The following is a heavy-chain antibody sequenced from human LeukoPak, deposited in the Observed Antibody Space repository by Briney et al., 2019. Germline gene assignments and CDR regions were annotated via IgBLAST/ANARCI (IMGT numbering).Heavy chain of an antibody. CDR1: GFTFTSYF. J-gene: IGHJ4*02. CDR3: ARKAQYNGHYPLDY. D-gene: IGHD1-7*01. CDR2: TSDRGDYT. V-gene: IGHV3-23*01. Sequence: GGSLRLSCAASGFTFTSYFMSWVRQAPGKGLEWVPGTSDRGDYTYYADSVKGRFTISRDSSKNTLFLQMNSLRAEDTALYFCARKAQYNGHYPLDYWGQGTLVTVSS.